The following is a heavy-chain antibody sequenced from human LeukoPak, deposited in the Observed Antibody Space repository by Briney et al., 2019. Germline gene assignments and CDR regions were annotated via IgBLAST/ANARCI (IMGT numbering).Heavy chain of an antibody. J-gene: IGHJ3*01. D-gene: IGHD2/OR15-2a*01. V-gene: IGHV4-61*01. CDR3: ARGSNSHLSALDV. Sequence: SETLSLTCTVSGGSVSSGSYYWSWIRQPPGKGLEWIGYIYYSGSTNYNPSLKSRVTISVDTSKNQFSLKLTSVTAADTAVYYCARGSNSHLSALDVWGQGTMVTVSS. CDR1: GGSVSSGSYY. CDR2: IYYSGST.